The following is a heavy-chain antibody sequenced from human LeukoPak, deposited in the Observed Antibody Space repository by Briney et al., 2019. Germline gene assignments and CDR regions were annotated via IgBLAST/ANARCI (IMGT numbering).Heavy chain of an antibody. D-gene: IGHD3-22*01. V-gene: IGHV4-39*07. Sequence: GSLRLSCAASEFTFSSYSMNWVRQAPGKGLEWIGSIYYSGSNYYNPSLKSRVTISVDTSKNQFSLKLSSVTAADTAVYYCARGLDYYDSSGYYYYYYMDVWGKGTTVTISS. CDR1: EFTFSSYSMN. CDR2: IYYSGSN. J-gene: IGHJ6*03. CDR3: ARGLDYYDSSGYYYYYYMDV.